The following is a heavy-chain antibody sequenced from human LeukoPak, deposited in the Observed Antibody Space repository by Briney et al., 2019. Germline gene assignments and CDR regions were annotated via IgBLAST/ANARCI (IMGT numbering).Heavy chain of an antibody. J-gene: IGHJ6*03. Sequence: PSETLSLTCAVSGGSISSSNWWSWVRQPPGKGLEWIGEIYHSGSTNYNPSLKSRVTISVDKSKNQFSLKLRSVTAADTAVYYCARTTEGGYTYDYFYYYYMDVWGKGTTVTISS. V-gene: IGHV4-4*02. CDR3: ARTTEGGYTYDYFYYYYMDV. CDR2: IYHSGST. D-gene: IGHD5-18*01. CDR1: GGSISSSNW.